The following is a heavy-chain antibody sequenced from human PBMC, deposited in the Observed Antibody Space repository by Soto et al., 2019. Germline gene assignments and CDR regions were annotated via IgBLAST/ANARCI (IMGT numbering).Heavy chain of an antibody. Sequence: ASVKVSCTASGYIFTDSTIHWVSQAPGQRLEWMGWVNTGNGKAKSSEKFQGRASITRDTSATTAYMGLSNLRSDDTAYYYCARDIRGGGAFDAWGQGTMVTVSS. J-gene: IGHJ3*01. D-gene: IGHD3-3*02. CDR2: VNTGNGKA. CDR3: ARDIRGGGAFDA. CDR1: GYIFTDST. V-gene: IGHV1-3*04.